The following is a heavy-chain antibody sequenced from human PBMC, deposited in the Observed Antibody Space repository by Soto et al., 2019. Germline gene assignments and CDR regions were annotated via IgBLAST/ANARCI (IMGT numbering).Heavy chain of an antibody. Sequence: QVQLVQSGAEVKKPGSSVKVSCKASGGTFSTYAISWVRQAPGQGLEGMGGIVPIFSTTYYTQKFLDRVTITADESTSTAYMEVSSLTSDATAVYYSATTESFLEKVNAVPSGYSSGTDVWCQWTTVTVSS. CDR1: GGTFSTYA. V-gene: IGHV1-69*12. CDR2: IVPIFSTT. D-gene: IGHD2-21*01. CDR3: ATTESFLEKVNAVPSGYSSGTDV. J-gene: IGHJ6*01.